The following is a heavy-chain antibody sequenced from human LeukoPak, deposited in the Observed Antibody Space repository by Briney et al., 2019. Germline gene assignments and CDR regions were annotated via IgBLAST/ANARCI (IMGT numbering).Heavy chain of an antibody. Sequence: SVKVSCKASGGTFSSYAINWVRQAPGHGLEWMGGIIPMFGTTNYAEKFQGRVRITTDESTGTAYMELNSLRSEDTAVFYCARGDVDVQLWSYFDSWGQGTLVTVSS. V-gene: IGHV1-69*05. J-gene: IGHJ4*02. CDR2: IIPMFGTT. D-gene: IGHD5-18*01. CDR3: ARGDVDVQLWSYFDS. CDR1: GGTFSSYA.